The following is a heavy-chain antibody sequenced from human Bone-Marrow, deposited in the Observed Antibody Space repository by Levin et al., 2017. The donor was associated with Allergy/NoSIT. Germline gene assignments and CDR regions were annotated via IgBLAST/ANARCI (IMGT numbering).Heavy chain of an antibody. V-gene: IGHV5-51*01. CDR2: IYPGDSDT. CDR3: ARQYPDYSNYGPAYYFDY. J-gene: IGHJ4*02. D-gene: IGHD4-11*01. CDR1: GYSFTSYW. Sequence: ASVKVSCKGSGYSFTSYWIGWVRQMPGKGLEWMGIIYPGDSDTRYSPSFQGQVTISADKSISTAYLQWSSLKASDTAMYYCARQYPDYSNYGPAYYFDYWGQGTLVTVSS.